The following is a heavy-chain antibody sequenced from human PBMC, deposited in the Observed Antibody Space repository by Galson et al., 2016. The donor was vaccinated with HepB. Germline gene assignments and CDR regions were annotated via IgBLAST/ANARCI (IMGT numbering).Heavy chain of an antibody. D-gene: IGHD3-10*01. CDR1: GYTFSRYF. Sequence: SVKVSCKASGYTFSRYFMHWVRQAPGQGLEWMGIINASGGSTTYAQKFQGRVTMTRDTTTSTVFMELSSLRSDDTAVYYCARALGSGTYHVHLGYWGQGTLTRAPAPGTGSVGVGGLTSDDPRGYYCGRALGSGTYHVHLGDWGQGTLVTVSS. CDR2: INASGGST. V-gene: IGHV1-46*01. CDR3: ARALGSGTYHVHLGYWGQGTLTRAPAPGTGSVGVGGLTSDDPRGYYCGRALGSGTYHVHLGD. J-gene: IGHJ4*02.